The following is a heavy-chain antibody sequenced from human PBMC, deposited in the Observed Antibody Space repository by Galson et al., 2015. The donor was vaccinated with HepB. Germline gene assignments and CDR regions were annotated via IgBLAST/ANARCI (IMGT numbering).Heavy chain of an antibody. CDR3: AKDRSVDYNFVDGYIDD. D-gene: IGHD4-11*01. CDR2: ILYDGSND. CDR1: GFSFSRFG. Sequence: SLRLSCAASGFSFSRFGMHWVRQAPGKGLEWVAVILYDGSNDYYADSVKGRFTISRDNSKNTLYLQMNSLRPEDSAVYFCAKDRSVDYNFVDGYIDDWGQGTLVTVSS. V-gene: IGHV3-30*18. J-gene: IGHJ4*02.